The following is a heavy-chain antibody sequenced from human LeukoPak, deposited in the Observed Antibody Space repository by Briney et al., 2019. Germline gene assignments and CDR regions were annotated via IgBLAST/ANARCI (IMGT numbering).Heavy chain of an antibody. CDR2: IYTGGIT. J-gene: IGHJ4*02. Sequence: PGGSLRLSCAASGLTVSSNHMAWVRQAPGKGLEWVSVIYTGGITYYADSVQGRFTIYRDNSKNTLYLQMNSLRAEDTAVYYCAKTLGGNSLFFYDYWGQGTLVTVSS. CDR1: GLTVSSNH. D-gene: IGHD4-23*01. CDR3: AKTLGGNSLFFYDY. V-gene: IGHV3-53*01.